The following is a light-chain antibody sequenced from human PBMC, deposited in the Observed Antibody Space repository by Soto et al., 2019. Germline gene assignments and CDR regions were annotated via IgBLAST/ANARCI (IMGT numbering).Light chain of an antibody. V-gene: IGKV4-1*01. CDR2: WAS. J-gene: IGKJ1*01. CDR3: QQYYITRPT. Sequence: DIVMTQSPDSLAVSLGERATINCKSSQSVLYSSNNKNYLAWYQQKPGQPPKLLIYWASIRESGVPDRFSGSGSETEFSLTISSLQAGDVAVYYCQQYYITRPTFGQGTKVEIK. CDR1: QSVLYSSNNKNY.